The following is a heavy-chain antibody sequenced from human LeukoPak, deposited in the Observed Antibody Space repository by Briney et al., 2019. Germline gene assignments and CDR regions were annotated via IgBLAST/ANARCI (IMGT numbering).Heavy chain of an antibody. V-gene: IGHV4-34*01. D-gene: IGHD2-15*01. J-gene: IGHJ5*02. CDR2: INHSGST. Sequence: PEALSLTCAVYGGSFSRYYWRWVRQPPGKGLEWIGEINHSGSTNYNPTLKSRVTISVDTSKNQFSLMLSSVTAADTAVYYCARDRRSALNWFDPWGQGTLVTVSS. CDR3: ARDRRSALNWFDP. CDR1: GGSFSRYY.